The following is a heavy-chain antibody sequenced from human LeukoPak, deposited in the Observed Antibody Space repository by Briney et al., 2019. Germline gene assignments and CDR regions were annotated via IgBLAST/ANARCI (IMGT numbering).Heavy chain of an antibody. CDR2: IKHNGSEA. CDR1: EFTFNRYW. J-gene: IGHJ4*02. Sequence: GGSLRLSCAASEFTFNRYWMSWVRQAPGKGLEWVANIKHNGSEAHYVDSVKGRFTISRDNAKNSLSLQMNSLNVDDTGVYFCTRDALFGSGRTHLDFWSQGTLVSVSS. CDR3: TRDALFGSGRTHLDF. V-gene: IGHV3-7*04. D-gene: IGHD3-10*01.